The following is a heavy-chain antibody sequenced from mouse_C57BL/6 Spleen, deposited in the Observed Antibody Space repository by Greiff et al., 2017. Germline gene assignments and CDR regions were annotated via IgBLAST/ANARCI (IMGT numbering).Heavy chain of an antibody. CDR2: IHPNSGST. V-gene: IGHV1-64*01. CDR3: ARSHTTVFFDY. Sequence: VQLQQPGAELVKPGASVKLSCKASGYTFTSYWMHWVKQRPGQGLEWIGMIHPNSGSTNYNEKFKSKATLTVDKSSSTAYMQLSSLTSEDSAVYYCARSHTTVFFDYWGQGTTLTVSS. D-gene: IGHD1-1*01. CDR1: GYTFTSYW. J-gene: IGHJ2*01.